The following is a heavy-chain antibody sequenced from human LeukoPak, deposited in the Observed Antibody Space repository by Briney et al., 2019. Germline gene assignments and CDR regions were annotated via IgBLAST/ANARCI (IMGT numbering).Heavy chain of an antibody. Sequence: SETLSLTCTVSGGSISSHYWSWIRQPPGTGLEWIGYIYYSGSTNSNPSLRSRVTISVDTSKNQISLKLSSVTAADTAVYYCAREKSTTGAYDFWGQGTLVTVSS. J-gene: IGHJ4*02. V-gene: IGHV4-59*11. CDR3: AREKSTTGAYDF. CDR1: GGSISSHY. CDR2: IYYSGST. D-gene: IGHD1-1*01.